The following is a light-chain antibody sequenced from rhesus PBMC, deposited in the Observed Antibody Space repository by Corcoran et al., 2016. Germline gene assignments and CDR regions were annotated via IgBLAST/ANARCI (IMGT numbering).Light chain of an antibody. CDR2: WAS. CDR3: QQYYRTPYR. V-gene: IGKV4-1*01. CDR1: QSLLYSSNNTNY. Sequence: DIVMTQSPDSLAVSLGERVTINCKSSQSLLYSSNNTNYLAWYQQKPGQAPKLLIYWASTRESGVPHLFSGTGCGTDFTLTIGGLQAEYVAVYYCQQYYRTPYRFGQETKMEIK. J-gene: IGKJ2*01.